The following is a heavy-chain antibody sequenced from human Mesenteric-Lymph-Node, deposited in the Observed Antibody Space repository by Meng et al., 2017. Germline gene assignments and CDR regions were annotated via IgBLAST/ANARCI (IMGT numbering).Heavy chain of an antibody. J-gene: IGHJ4*02. CDR1: GYPFTDYC. CDR2: INPNSGGT. V-gene: IGHV1-2*06. Sequence: QVQSVQSGAEVKKPGALVTVSCKSSGYPFTDYCMHWVRQAPGQGLEWMGRINPNSGGTNYAQKFQGRVTMTRDTSISTVYMELSRLRSDDTAVYYCAREGYNYENDYWGQGTLVTVSS. D-gene: IGHD5-24*01. CDR3: AREGYNYENDY.